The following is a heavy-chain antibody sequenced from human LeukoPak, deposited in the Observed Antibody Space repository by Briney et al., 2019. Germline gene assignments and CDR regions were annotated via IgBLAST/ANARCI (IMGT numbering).Heavy chain of an antibody. Sequence: GGSLRLSCEASGFTFSDYYMGWIRQAPGKGLEWVSSISDSSSNYIYYADSVRGRFTLSRDNAKKTLYLQMNSLRAEDTAVYYCARDRTNLLAGYYFYWGQGTLVTVSS. CDR2: ISDSSSNYI. D-gene: IGHD3-9*01. J-gene: IGHJ4*02. V-gene: IGHV3-11*05. CDR1: GFTFSDYY. CDR3: ARDRTNLLAGYYFY.